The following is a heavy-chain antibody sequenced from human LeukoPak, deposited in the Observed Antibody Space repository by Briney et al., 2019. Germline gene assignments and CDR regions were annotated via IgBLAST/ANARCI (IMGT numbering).Heavy chain of an antibody. CDR2: ISYDGSNK. Sequence: GGSLRLSCAASGFTFSNFGMHWIRQAPGKGLEWVAVISYDGSNKYYADSVKGRFTISRDNSKNTLYLQMNSLRAEDTAVYYCVRDTTVVRNFDYWGQGTLVTVSS. CDR3: VRDTTVVRNFDY. D-gene: IGHD4-23*01. CDR1: GFTFSNFG. V-gene: IGHV3-30*03. J-gene: IGHJ4*02.